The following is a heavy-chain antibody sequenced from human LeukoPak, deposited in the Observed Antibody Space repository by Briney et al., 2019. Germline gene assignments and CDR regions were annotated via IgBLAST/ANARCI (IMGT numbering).Heavy chain of an antibody. J-gene: IGHJ4*02. D-gene: IGHD5-18*01. CDR2: ISAYNGNT. CDR3: ATEVLATTHSKPYIYGYRY. Sequence: GASVKVSCKASGHTFTSYGISWVRQAPGQGLEWMGWISAYNGNTNYAQKLQGRVTMTTDTSTSTACMELRSLRSDDTAVYYCATEVLATTHSKPYIYGYRYWGQGTLVTVSS. CDR1: GHTFTSYG. V-gene: IGHV1-18*01.